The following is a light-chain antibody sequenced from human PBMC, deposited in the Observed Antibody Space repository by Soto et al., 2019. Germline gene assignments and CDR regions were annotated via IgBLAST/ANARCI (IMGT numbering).Light chain of an antibody. Sequence: EIVLTQSPGTLSLSPGERVTLSCRASQSVYNNYLAWYQQRPGQAPRTLIYGASSRATGIPDRFSGSGSGTDFTLTINRLEPEDFAVYYCQQYGGMWTFGQGTKVDIK. J-gene: IGKJ1*01. CDR1: QSVYNNY. CDR2: GAS. V-gene: IGKV3-20*01. CDR3: QQYGGMWT.